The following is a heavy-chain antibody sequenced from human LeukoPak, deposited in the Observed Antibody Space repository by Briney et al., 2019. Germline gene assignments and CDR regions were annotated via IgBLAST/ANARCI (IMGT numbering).Heavy chain of an antibody. CDR1: GYTFTGYY. J-gene: IGHJ3*02. Sequence: ASVKVSCKASGYTFTGYYMHWVRQAPGQGLEWMGWINPNSGGTNYAQKFQGRVTMTRDTSISTAYMELSRLRSDDTAVYYCASHSSRFLEWSSTGAFDIWGQGKMVTVSS. CDR3: ASHSSRFLEWSSTGAFDI. CDR2: INPNSGGT. V-gene: IGHV1-2*02. D-gene: IGHD3-3*01.